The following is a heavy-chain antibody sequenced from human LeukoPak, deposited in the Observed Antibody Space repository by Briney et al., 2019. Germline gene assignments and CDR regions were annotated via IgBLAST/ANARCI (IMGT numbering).Heavy chain of an antibody. Sequence: GASVKVSCKASGYTFTGYYMHWVRQAPGQGLEWMGWINPNSGGTNYAQKFQGWVTMTRDTSISTAYMELSRLRSDDTAVYYCARGVNDYGDFLFDYWGQGTLVTVSS. CDR2: INPNSGGT. D-gene: IGHD4-17*01. CDR1: GYTFTGYY. V-gene: IGHV1-2*04. CDR3: ARGVNDYGDFLFDY. J-gene: IGHJ4*02.